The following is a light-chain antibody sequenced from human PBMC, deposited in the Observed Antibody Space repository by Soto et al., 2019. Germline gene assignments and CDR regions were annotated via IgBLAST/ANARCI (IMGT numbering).Light chain of an antibody. J-gene: IGKJ1*01. Sequence: EIVLTQSPGTLSLSPGERATLSCRASQSVSSSYLAWYQQKPGQAPRLLIYGASRRATGIPDRFSGSGSGTDVTLTISRLEPDDFAVYYCQQYGSAPVTFGQGTKVEIK. V-gene: IGKV3-20*01. CDR1: QSVSSSY. CDR2: GAS. CDR3: QQYGSAPVT.